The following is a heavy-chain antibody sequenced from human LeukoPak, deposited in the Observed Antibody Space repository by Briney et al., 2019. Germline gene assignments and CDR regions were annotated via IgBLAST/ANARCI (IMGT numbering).Heavy chain of an antibody. D-gene: IGHD1-14*01. V-gene: IGHV3-48*01. CDR2: ITSSSTM. CDR3: AKATGYLL. J-gene: IGHJ4*02. CDR1: GFTFSSYS. Sequence: GGSLRLSCAASGFTFSSYSMNWVRQAPGKGLEWVSYITSSSTMYYADSVKGRFTIARDDSENTLFLQMNSLRAEDTAVYYCAKATGYLLWGQGTLVTVSS.